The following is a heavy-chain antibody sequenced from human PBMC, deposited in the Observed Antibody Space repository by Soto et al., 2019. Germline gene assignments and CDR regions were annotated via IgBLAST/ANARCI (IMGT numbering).Heavy chain of an antibody. V-gene: IGHV1-8*01. CDR2: MNPNSGNT. J-gene: IGHJ4*02. Sequence: ASVKVSCKASGYTFTSYDINWVRQATGQGLEWMGWMNPNSGNTGYAQKFQGRVTMTRSTSISTAYMELSSLRSEDTAVYYCASGGGYSYGFEYWGQGTRVTVSS. D-gene: IGHD5-18*01. CDR1: GYTFTSYD. CDR3: ASGGGYSYGFEY.